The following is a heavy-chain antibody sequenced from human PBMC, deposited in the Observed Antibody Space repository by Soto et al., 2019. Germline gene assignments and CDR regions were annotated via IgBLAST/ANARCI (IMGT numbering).Heavy chain of an antibody. D-gene: IGHD5-12*01. CDR2: ISSNGGST. CDR3: VNGAYSGYEPYYYYGMDV. J-gene: IGHJ6*02. V-gene: IGHV3-64D*06. Sequence: PGGSLRLSCSASGFTFSSYAMHWVRQAPGKGLEYVSAISSNGGSTYYADSVKGRFTISRDNSKNTLYLQMSSLRAEDTAVYYCVNGAYSGYEPYYYYGMDVWGQGTTVTVSS. CDR1: GFTFSSYA.